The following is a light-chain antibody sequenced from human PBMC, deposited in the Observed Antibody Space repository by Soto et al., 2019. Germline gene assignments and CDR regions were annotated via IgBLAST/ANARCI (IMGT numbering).Light chain of an antibody. CDR3: QQSYSSPLT. J-gene: IGKJ4*01. V-gene: IGKV1-39*01. CDR2: GAS. CDR1: QSISNY. Sequence: DIQMTQSPSSLSASVGDRVTITCRASQSISNYLNWYQQKPGKAPKLLIYGASNLQSGVPSRFSGSGAGTDFTFTISSLQPEDFATFYCQQSYSSPLTFGGGTKVEIK.